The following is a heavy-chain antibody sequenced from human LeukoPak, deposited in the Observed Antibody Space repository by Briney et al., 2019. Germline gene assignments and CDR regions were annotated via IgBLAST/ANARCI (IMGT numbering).Heavy chain of an antibody. Sequence: ASVKVSCKASGYTFTSYYMHWVRQAPGQGLEWMGTLNPSGGSTSYAQKFQGRVTMTRDTSTSTVYMELSSLRSEDTAVYYCARIAAAANYYYYGMDVWGQGTTVTVSS. CDR3: ARIAAAANYYYYGMDV. V-gene: IGHV1-46*01. D-gene: IGHD6-13*01. CDR2: LNPSGGST. CDR1: GYTFTSYY. J-gene: IGHJ6*02.